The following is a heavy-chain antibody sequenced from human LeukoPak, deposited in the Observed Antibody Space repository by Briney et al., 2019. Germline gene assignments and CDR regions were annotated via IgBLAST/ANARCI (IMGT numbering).Heavy chain of an antibody. CDR2: ISSSGGRT. V-gene: IGHV3-23*01. J-gene: IGHJ4*02. D-gene: IGHD3-16*01. CDR1: GFIFSSYA. CDR3: ATQDYVGIFAGDY. Sequence: GGSLRLSCAASGFIFSSYAMSWVRQAPGKGLERVTGISSSGGRTYYADSAKGRFTISRDNSKNTLYLQMNSLRAEDTAVYYCATQDYVGIFAGDYWGQGTLVTVSS.